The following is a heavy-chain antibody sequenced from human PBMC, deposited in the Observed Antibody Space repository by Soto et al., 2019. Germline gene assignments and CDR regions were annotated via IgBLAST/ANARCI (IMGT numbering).Heavy chain of an antibody. Sequence: SETLSLTCTVSGGSISDNYLSWTRQPPGKGLEWIGYGLRHEYVGTNPSLTSRVTISVDTSKSQFSLELNSVTAADTAVYYCVAGPDRAKSAYWGQGTLVTVSS. V-gene: IGHV4-59*01. CDR2: GLRHEYV. CDR1: GGSISDNY. J-gene: IGHJ4*01. CDR3: VAGPDRAKSAY.